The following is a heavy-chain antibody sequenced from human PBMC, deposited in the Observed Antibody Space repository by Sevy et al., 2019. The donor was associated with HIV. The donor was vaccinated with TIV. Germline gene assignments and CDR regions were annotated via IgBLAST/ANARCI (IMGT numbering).Heavy chain of an antibody. J-gene: IGHJ4*02. CDR2: IYYNGHI. D-gene: IGHD1-26*01. Sequence: SETLSLTCTVSGGSITSLYWNWIRQPPGKGLEWIANIYYNGHINYNPTLKSRVTLSLDTSKNQFSLRLSSVTAADTAMYYCAGENAWGRGYSWGQRTLVTVSS. CDR3: AGENAWGRGYS. CDR1: GGSITSLY. V-gene: IGHV4-59*08.